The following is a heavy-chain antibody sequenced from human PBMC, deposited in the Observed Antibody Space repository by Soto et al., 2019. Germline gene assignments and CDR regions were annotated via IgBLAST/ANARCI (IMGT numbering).Heavy chain of an antibody. Sequence: ASVKVSCKASGYIFTSYNINWVRQATGQGLEWMGWMNPNSGNTGYAQKFQGRVTMTRNTSISTAYMELSSLRSEDTAVYYCARGGFWDYGEYYFDYWGQGTLVTVSS. CDR3: ARGGFWDYGEYYFDY. V-gene: IGHV1-8*02. CDR1: GYIFTSYN. CDR2: MNPNSGNT. J-gene: IGHJ4*02. D-gene: IGHD4-17*01.